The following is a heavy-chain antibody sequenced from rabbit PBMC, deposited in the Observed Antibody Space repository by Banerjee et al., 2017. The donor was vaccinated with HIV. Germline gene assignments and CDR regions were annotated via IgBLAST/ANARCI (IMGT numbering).Heavy chain of an antibody. V-gene: IGHV1S45*01. CDR2: IATYSGSA. Sequence: QEQLEESGGDLVKPGASLTLTCTASGFSFSRSYYMCWVRQAPGKGLELIASIATYSGSADYASWAKGRFAISKTSSTTVTLQMTSLTAADTATYFCARAGSSYSDYFNLWGPGTLVTVS. CDR1: GFSFSRSYY. D-gene: IGHD8-1*01. J-gene: IGHJ4*01. CDR3: ARAGSSYSDYFNL.